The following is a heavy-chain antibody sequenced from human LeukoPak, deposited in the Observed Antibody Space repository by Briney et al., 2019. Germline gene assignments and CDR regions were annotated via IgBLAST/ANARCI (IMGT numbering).Heavy chain of an antibody. J-gene: IGHJ4*02. CDR1: GGSISSGGYS. Sequence: SETLSLTCAVSGGSISSGGYSWSWIRQPPGKGLEWIGYIYHSGSTYYNPSLKSRVTISVDRSKNQFSLKLSSVTAADTAVYYCARDVIGFWSGYSDHWGQGTLVTVSS. CDR2: IYHSGST. CDR3: ARDVIGFWSGYSDH. V-gene: IGHV4-30-2*01. D-gene: IGHD3-3*01.